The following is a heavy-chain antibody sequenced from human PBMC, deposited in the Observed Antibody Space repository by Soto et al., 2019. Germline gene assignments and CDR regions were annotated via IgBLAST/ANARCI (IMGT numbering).Heavy chain of an antibody. CDR3: ARDEYYDSSGYPNWFDP. CDR2: IYTSGST. V-gene: IGHV4-4*07. J-gene: IGHJ5*02. D-gene: IGHD3-22*01. Sequence: SETLSLTCTVSGGSISSYYWSWIRQPAGKGLEWIGRIYTSGSTNYNPSLKSRVTMSVDTSKNQFSLKLSSVTAADTAVYYCARDEYYDSSGYPNWFDPWGQGTLVTVSS. CDR1: GGSISSYY.